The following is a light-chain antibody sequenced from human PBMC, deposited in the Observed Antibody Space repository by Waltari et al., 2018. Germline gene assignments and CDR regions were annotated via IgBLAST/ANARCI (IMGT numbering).Light chain of an antibody. V-gene: IGLV2-14*03. CDR1: RSAVGAYDF. J-gene: IGLJ1*01. CDR3: AAYTSSSNFV. CDR2: DVT. Sequence: ALTQPASVSVSPGQSITISRTGTRSAVGAYDFVSWYRQHPDKVPNLIIFDVTELPSGISARFSGSKSGNTASLTISGLQADDEADYYCAAYTSSSNFVFGSGTTVTV.